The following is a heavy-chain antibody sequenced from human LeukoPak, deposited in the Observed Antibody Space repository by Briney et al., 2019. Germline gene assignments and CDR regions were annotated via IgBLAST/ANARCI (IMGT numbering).Heavy chain of an antibody. CDR1: GFTFSSYS. CDR2: ISSSSSTI. D-gene: IGHD3-16*01. Sequence: GGSLRLSCAASGFTFSSYSMNWVRQAPGKGLEWVSYISSSSSTIYYADSVKGRFTISRDNAKNSLYLLMNSLRAEDTAVYYCASGVWAWFDYWGQGTLVTVSS. V-gene: IGHV3-48*01. CDR3: ASGVWAWFDY. J-gene: IGHJ4*02.